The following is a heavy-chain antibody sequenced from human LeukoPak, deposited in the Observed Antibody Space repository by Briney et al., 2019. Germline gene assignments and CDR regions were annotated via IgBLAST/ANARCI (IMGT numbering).Heavy chain of an antibody. V-gene: IGHV3-21*01. CDR1: GFTFSSYN. CDR3: ASETLGYDALDI. CDR2: ISSRSSHI. J-gene: IGHJ3*02. D-gene: IGHD7-27*01. Sequence: GGSLRLSCAASGFTFSSYNMNWVRQAPGKGPEWVSSISSRSSHINYADSVKGRFTISRDNAKNSLYLQMNSLRAEDTAVYYCASETLGYDALDIWGRGTMVTVSS.